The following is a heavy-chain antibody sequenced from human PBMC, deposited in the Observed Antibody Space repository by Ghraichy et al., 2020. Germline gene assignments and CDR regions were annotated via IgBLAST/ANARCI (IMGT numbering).Heavy chain of an antibody. CDR3: ARESAYRFDY. CDR2: ISSSGSTI. J-gene: IGHJ4*02. V-gene: IGHV3-11*01. D-gene: IGHD5-18*01. CDR1: GFILSDYY. Sequence: GGSLRLSCAPSGFILSDYYMSWIRQAPGKGLEWVSYISSSGSTIYYADSVKGRFTISRDNAKNSLYLQMHSLRAEDTAVYFCARESAYRFDYWGQGTLVTVSS.